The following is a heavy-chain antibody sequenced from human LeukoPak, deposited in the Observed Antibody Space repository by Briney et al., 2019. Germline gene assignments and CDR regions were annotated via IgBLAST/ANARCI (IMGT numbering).Heavy chain of an antibody. V-gene: IGHV1-69*05. D-gene: IGHD1-26*01. CDR1: GGTFSSYA. CDR2: IIPIFGTT. Sequence: SVKVSCKASGGTFSSYAISWVRQAPGQGLEWMGGIIPIFGTTHYAQKFRGRVTITTDESTSTAYMELSSLRSEDTAVYYCARMLEYSGSTGDSNWGQGTLVTVSS. CDR3: ARMLEYSGSTGDSN. J-gene: IGHJ4*02.